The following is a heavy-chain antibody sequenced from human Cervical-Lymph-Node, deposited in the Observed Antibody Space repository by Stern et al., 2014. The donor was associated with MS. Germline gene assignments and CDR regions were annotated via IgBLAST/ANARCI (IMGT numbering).Heavy chain of an antibody. Sequence: QVQLVQSGAEVKKPGASVKVSCKASGYTFTGYYMHWVRQAPGQGLEWMGWINPNSGGTNYAQKFQGWVTMTRDTSISTAYMELSRLRSDDTAVYYCARDKEYGSGSYIAANWGQGTLVTVSS. V-gene: IGHV1-2*04. CDR3: ARDKEYGSGSYIAAN. D-gene: IGHD3-10*01. CDR1: GYTFTGYY. J-gene: IGHJ4*02. CDR2: INPNSGGT.